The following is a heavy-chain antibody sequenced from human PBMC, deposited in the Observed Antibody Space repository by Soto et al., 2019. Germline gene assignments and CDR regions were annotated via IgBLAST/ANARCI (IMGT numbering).Heavy chain of an antibody. J-gene: IGHJ4*02. D-gene: IGHD6-6*01. CDR1: GFTFSSYA. Sequence: EVQLLESGGGLVQPGGSLRLSCAASGFTFSSYAMSWVRQAPGKGLEWVSAISGSGGNTYYADSVKGRFTISRDNSNNALYLQMNSLRAEDTAVYYCAKSLAARPYDYWGQGTLVTVSS. CDR2: ISGSGGNT. V-gene: IGHV3-23*01. CDR3: AKSLAARPYDY.